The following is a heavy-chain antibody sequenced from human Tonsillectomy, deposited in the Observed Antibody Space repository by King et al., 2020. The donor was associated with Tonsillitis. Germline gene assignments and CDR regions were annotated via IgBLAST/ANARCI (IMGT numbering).Heavy chain of an antibody. Sequence: VQLQQWGAGLLKPSKTLSLTCAVYGGSFSDYYWSWIRQPPGKGLDWIGEINHSGSTNYNPSLKSRVPISVDTSKNQFSLKLGSVTAADTAVYYCTRPYYGSGSGIFDYWGQGTLVTVSS. V-gene: IGHV4-34*01. CDR2: INHSGST. J-gene: IGHJ4*02. D-gene: IGHD3-10*01. CDR3: TRPYYGSGSGIFDY. CDR1: GGSFSDYY.